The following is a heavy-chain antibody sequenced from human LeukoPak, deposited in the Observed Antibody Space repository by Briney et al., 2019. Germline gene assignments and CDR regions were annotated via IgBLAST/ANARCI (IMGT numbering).Heavy chain of an antibody. CDR1: GFTFSSYA. D-gene: IGHD1-1*01. Sequence: GGSLRLSCTASGFTFSSYAMSWVRQAPGEGLEWVSGIGSSGGSTYYVDSVKGRFTVSRDNSKNTLYLQINSLRAEDAAIYYCAKVLRNDQTIDYWGQGTLVTVSS. CDR2: IGSSGGST. V-gene: IGHV3-23*01. CDR3: AKVLRNDQTIDY. J-gene: IGHJ4*02.